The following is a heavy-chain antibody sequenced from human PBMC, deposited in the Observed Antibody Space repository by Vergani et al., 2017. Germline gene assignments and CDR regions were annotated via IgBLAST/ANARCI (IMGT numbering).Heavy chain of an antibody. D-gene: IGHD6-19*01. J-gene: IGHJ4*02. CDR2: INHSGST. Sequence: QVQLQQWGAGLLKPSETLSLTCAVYGGSFSGYYWSWIRQPPGKGLEWIGEINHSGSTNYNPSLKSRVTISVDQSKNQFSLKLSSVTAADTAVYYCARLLAVAGPNWGQGTLVTVSS. CDR1: GGSFSGYY. V-gene: IGHV4-34*01. CDR3: ARLLAVAGPN.